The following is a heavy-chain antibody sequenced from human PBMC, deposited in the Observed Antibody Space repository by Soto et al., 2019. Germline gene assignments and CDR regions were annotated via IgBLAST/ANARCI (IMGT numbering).Heavy chain of an antibody. D-gene: IGHD6-19*01. CDR3: AKDKRDGSSGWARWGGY. CDR1: VFTFSSYG. CDR2: ISYDRSNK. J-gene: IGHJ4*02. V-gene: IGHV3-30*18. Sequence: PGGSLRLSCAASVFTFSSYGMHWVRQAPGKGLEWVAVISYDRSNKYYADSVKGRFTISRDNSKNTLYLQMNSLRAEDTAVYYCAKDKRDGSSGWARWGGYWGQGTLVTVSS.